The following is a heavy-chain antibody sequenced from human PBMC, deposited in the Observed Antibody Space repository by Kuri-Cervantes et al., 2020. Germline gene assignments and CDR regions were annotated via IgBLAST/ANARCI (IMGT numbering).Heavy chain of an antibody. V-gene: IGHV3-33*06. Sequence: GGSLRLSCAAFGFTFKTYGMHWVRQSPGKGLEWVAVIWDDGTNRQYAESVEGRFSISRDNHKNKLYLQMNSLRADDTAVYYCTKDLLRPPRHPKAHYYYYMDVWGKGTAVTVSS. J-gene: IGHJ6*03. CDR2: IWDDGTNR. CDR1: GFTFKTYG. D-gene: IGHD6-25*01. CDR3: TKDLLRPPRHPKAHYYYYMDV.